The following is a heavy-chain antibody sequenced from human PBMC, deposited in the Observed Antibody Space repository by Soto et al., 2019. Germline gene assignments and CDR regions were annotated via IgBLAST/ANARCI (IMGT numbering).Heavy chain of an antibody. CDR1: GFTFSSYA. D-gene: IGHD6-6*01. Sequence: EVHLVESGGGLVQPGGSLRLSCAASGFTFSSYAMSWVRQAPGKGLEWVSAISGSGGSTYYADSVKGRFTISRDNSKNTLYLQMNSLRAEDTAVYYCAKVSYSSSPGYYYYYGMDVWGQGTTVTVSS. CDR2: ISGSGGST. CDR3: AKVSYSSSPGYYYYYGMDV. J-gene: IGHJ6*02. V-gene: IGHV3-23*04.